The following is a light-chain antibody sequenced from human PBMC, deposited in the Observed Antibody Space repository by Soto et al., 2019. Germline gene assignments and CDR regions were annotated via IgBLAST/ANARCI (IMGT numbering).Light chain of an antibody. CDR3: QQLNSYPL. Sequence: DIQLTQSPSFLSASVGDRVTITFRASQGISSYLAWYQQKPGKAPKLLIYAASTLQSGVPSRFSGSGSGTEFTLTISSLQPEDFATYYCQQLNSYPLFGQGTKVDI. CDR2: AAS. CDR1: QGISSY. J-gene: IGKJ1*01. V-gene: IGKV1-9*01.